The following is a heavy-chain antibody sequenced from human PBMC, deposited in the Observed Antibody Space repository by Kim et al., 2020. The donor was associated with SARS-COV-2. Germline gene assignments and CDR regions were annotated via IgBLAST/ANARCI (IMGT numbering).Heavy chain of an antibody. D-gene: IGHD1-26*01. CDR3: ARRVGTTLFGALVRWIDP. Sequence: ASVKVSCKASGYTFTGYYLHWVRQAPGQGLEWMGWINPNSGGTNYAQKFQGRVIMTRDTYISTAYMELSRLTSDDTAIYYCARRVGTTLFGALVRWIDPW. V-gene: IGHV1-2*02. CDR2: INPNSGGT. J-gene: IGHJ5*02. CDR1: GYTFTGYY.